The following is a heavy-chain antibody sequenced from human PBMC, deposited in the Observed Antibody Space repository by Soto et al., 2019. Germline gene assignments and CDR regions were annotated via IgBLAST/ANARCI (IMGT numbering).Heavy chain of an antibody. J-gene: IGHJ6*03. V-gene: IGHV4-59*01. D-gene: IGHD1-7*01. Sequence: KLSETLSLTCTVSGGSISSYYWSWIRQPPGKGLEWIGYIYYSGSTNSNPSLKSRVTISVDTSKNQFSLKLSSVTAADTAVYYCARAVGNYGLDYYYMDVWGKGTTVTVSS. CDR1: GGSISSYY. CDR3: ARAVGNYGLDYYYMDV. CDR2: IYYSGST.